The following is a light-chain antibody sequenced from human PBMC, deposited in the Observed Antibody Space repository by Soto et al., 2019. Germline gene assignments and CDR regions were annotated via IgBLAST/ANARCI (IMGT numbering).Light chain of an antibody. V-gene: IGKV3-11*01. J-gene: IGKJ4*01. CDR3: QQRHIWLT. CDR2: DTS. CDR1: QSVTKY. Sequence: EIVLTQSPATLPLSPAERVTLSCRASQSVTKYLTWYHQKPGQAPRLLIYDTSNMDAGIPARFSGSGSGTDVPITISRLESEVSGIYYCQQRHIWLTFGGGTKVEIK.